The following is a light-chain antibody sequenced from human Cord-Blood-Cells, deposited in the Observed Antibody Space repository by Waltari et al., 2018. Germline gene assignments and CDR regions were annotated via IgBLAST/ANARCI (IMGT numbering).Light chain of an antibody. Sequence: EIVLTQSPGTLSLSPGERATLSCRASQSVSSSYLAWYQQKPGQAPRLLIYGASSRATGIPDRFSGSGSGTDFTLTISRQEPEDFAVYYCQQYGSSPPATFGPGTKVDIK. CDR1: QSVSSSY. CDR2: GAS. J-gene: IGKJ3*01. V-gene: IGKV3-20*01. CDR3: QQYGSSPPAT.